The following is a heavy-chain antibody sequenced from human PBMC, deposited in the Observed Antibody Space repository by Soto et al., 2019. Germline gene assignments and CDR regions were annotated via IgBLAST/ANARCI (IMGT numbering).Heavy chain of an antibody. J-gene: IGHJ3*02. D-gene: IGHD6-19*01. Sequence: TGGSLRLSCAASGFTFISYAMSWVRQAPGKGLEWVSAISGSGGSTYYADSVKGRFTISRDNSKNTLYLQMNSLRAEDTAVYYCAKDQAIAVAGISAFDIWGQGTMVTVSS. CDR3: AKDQAIAVAGISAFDI. V-gene: IGHV3-23*01. CDR1: GFTFISYA. CDR2: ISGSGGST.